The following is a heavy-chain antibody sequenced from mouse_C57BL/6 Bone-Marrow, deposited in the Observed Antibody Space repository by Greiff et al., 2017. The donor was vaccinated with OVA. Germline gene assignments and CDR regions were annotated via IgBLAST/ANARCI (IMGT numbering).Heavy chain of an antibody. D-gene: IGHD2-4*01. CDR3: ARWNYDYDVLFAY. J-gene: IGHJ3*01. Sequence: QVQLQQPGAELVKPGASVKLSGKASGNTLTSYWRHWVKQRPGQGLEWIGMIHPNSGSTNYNEKFKSKATLTVDKSSSTAYMQLSSLTSEDSAVYYCARWNYDYDVLFAYWGQGTLVTVSA. CDR1: GNTLTSYW. V-gene: IGHV1-64*01. CDR2: IHPNSGST.